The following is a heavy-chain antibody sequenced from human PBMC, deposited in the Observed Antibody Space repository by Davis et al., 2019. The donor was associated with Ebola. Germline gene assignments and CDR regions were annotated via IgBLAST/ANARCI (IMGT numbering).Heavy chain of an antibody. V-gene: IGHV3-7*03. CDR1: GFTFDAYW. J-gene: IGHJ4*02. CDR3: ARAYRFDWLLYGKDYFDS. Sequence: PGGSLRLSCATSGFTFDAYWMTWVRQAPGKGLEWVASINQYGNEEHYLESVRGRFTISRGSAEKYVYLQMTGLRAEDTAKYYCARAYRFDWLLYGKDYFDSWGQGTVVTVSS. D-gene: IGHD3-9*01. CDR2: INQYGNEE.